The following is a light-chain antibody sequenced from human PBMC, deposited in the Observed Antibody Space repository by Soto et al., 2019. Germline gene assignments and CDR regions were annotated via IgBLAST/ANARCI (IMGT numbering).Light chain of an antibody. CDR1: QGIASF. V-gene: IGKV1-9*01. CDR2: SAT. J-gene: IGKJ2*01. CDR3: QQLNSYPYT. Sequence: DIQLTQSPSFLAASVGDRVTITCRASQGIASFLAWYQQKPGKAPKLLIYSATTLQTGVSSRFSGSRSGPEFTLTISSLQPEDFATYYCQQLNSYPYTFAQGTKLDIK.